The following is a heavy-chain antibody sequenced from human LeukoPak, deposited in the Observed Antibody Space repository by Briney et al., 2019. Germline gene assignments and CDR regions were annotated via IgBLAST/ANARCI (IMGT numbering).Heavy chain of an antibody. Sequence: GSLRLSCAAPGFTFSSYAMSWVRQAPGKGLEWVSTNSGSGRTTYYADSVRGRFTISRDKSKSTLYLQMNSLRAEDTAVYYCAKDRSYGDYFYYGMDVWGQGTTVTVSS. CDR1: GFTFSSYA. CDR3: AKDRSYGDYFYYGMDV. V-gene: IGHV3-23*01. J-gene: IGHJ6*02. D-gene: IGHD4-17*01. CDR2: NSGSGRTT.